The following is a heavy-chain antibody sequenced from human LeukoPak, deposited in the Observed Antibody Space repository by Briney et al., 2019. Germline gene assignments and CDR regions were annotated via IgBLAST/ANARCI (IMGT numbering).Heavy chain of an antibody. J-gene: IGHJ6*03. V-gene: IGHV4-59*01. D-gene: IGHD3-3*01. CDR2: IYYSGST. Sequence: SETLSLTCTVSGGSISSYYWSWIRQPPGKGLEWIGYIYYSGSTNYNPSLKSRVTISVDTSKNQFSLKRSSVTAADTAVYYCARGVESITIFGVVITDYYYYYMDVWGKGTTVTVSS. CDR3: ARGVESITIFGVVITDYYYYYMDV. CDR1: GGSISSYY.